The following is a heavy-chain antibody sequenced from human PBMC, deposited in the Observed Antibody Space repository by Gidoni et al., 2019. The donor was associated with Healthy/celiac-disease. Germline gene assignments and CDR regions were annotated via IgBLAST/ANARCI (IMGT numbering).Heavy chain of an antibody. V-gene: IGHV1-2*02. CDR3: AREYSGYDSSLVY. Sequence: VQLVQYGAEVKKPGASVRVSCKASGNTVTGYYMHWVRQSPGQGLEWMGWINPNSGGTNYAQKFQGRVTMTRDTSISTAYMELSRLRSDDTAVYYCAREYSGYDSSLVYWGQGTLVTVSS. D-gene: IGHD5-12*01. CDR2: INPNSGGT. J-gene: IGHJ4*02. CDR1: GNTVTGYY.